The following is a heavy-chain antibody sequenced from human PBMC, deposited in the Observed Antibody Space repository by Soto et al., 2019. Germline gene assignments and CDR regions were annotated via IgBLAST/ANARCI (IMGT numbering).Heavy chain of an antibody. V-gene: IGHV3-21*01. CDR2: ISSSSYI. Sequence: GGSLRLSCAASGFTFSSYSMNWVRQAPGKGLEWVSSISSSSYIYYADSVKGRFTISRDNAKNSLYLQMNSLRAEDTAVYYCARGETFVVVITNDAFDIWGQGTMVTVS. D-gene: IGHD3-22*01. J-gene: IGHJ3*02. CDR3: ARGETFVVVITNDAFDI. CDR1: GFTFSSYS.